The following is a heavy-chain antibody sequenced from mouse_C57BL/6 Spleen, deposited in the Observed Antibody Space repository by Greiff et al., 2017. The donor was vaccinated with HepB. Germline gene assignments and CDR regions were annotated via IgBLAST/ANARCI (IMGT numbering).Heavy chain of an antibody. CDR1: GFTFSDYY. Sequence: EVKVVESEGGLVQPGSSMKLSCTASGFTFSDYYMAWVRQVPEKGLEWVANINYDGSSTYYLDSLKSRFIISRDNAKNILYLQMSSLKSEDTATYYCARENDYIDYWGQGTTLTVSS. CDR2: INYDGSST. CDR3: ARENDYIDY. V-gene: IGHV5-16*01. D-gene: IGHD2-3*01. J-gene: IGHJ2*01.